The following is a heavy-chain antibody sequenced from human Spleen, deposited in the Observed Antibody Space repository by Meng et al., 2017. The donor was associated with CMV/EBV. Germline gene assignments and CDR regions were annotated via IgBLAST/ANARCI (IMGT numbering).Heavy chain of an antibody. Sequence: GSLRLSCTVSGGSTNTDTYYWAWIRQPRGQGLEWIGSIYYSGTTYYNPSLKGRAAMAVDTSRSHFSLKLDSVTAADTAVYYYARPVPAAIGGAFDIWGQGTMVTVSS. CDR3: ARPVPAAIGGAFDI. CDR1: GGSTNTDTYY. D-gene: IGHD2-2*02. V-gene: IGHV4-39*02. J-gene: IGHJ3*02. CDR2: IYYSGTT.